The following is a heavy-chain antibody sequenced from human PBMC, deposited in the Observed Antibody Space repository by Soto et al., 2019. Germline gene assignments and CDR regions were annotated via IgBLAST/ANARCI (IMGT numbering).Heavy chain of an antibody. D-gene: IGHD4-4*01. Sequence: ASVKVSCKASGYTFTNYAIHWVRRALGQGLECMGWINAGHGDTQYSQKFQGRVTFTRDTSASTAYMELSSLRFEDTAVYFCARAPLYSNRWQGRFDPWGQGTLVTVSS. V-gene: IGHV1-3*01. CDR2: INAGHGDT. CDR1: GYTFTNYA. CDR3: ARAPLYSNRWQGRFDP. J-gene: IGHJ5*02.